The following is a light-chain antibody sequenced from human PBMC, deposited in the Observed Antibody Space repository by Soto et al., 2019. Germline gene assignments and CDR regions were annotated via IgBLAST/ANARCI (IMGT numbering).Light chain of an antibody. Sequence: EIVLTQSPATLSLSPGERATLSCRASQSVSSYLAWYQQKPGQAPRLLIYDASNRATGIPARFSGSGSGTDFTLTISSLELEDFAVYYCQKRSNWPPLTFGGGTKVDIK. V-gene: IGKV3-11*01. CDR3: QKRSNWPPLT. CDR1: QSVSSY. J-gene: IGKJ4*01. CDR2: DAS.